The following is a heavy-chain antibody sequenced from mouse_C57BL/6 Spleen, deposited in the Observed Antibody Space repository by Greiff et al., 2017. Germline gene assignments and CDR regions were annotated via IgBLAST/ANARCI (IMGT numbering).Heavy chain of an antibody. Sequence: QVQLQQSGAELVKPGASVKISCKASGYAFSSYWMNWVKQRPGKGLEWIGQIYPGDGDTNYNGKFKGKATLTADKSSSTAYMQLSSLTSEDSAVYFCARRRNFPYYAMDYWGQGTSVTVSS. V-gene: IGHV1-80*01. CDR2: IYPGDGDT. J-gene: IGHJ4*01. CDR3: ARRRNFPYYAMDY. CDR1: GYAFSSYW.